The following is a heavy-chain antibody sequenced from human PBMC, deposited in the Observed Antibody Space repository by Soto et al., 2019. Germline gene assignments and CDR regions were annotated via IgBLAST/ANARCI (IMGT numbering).Heavy chain of an antibody. CDR1: GYTFTSHD. CDR3: ARWDYGYYARFDY. Sequence: QVQLVQSGAEVKKSGASVKVSCKASGYTFTSHDINWVRQATGQGLEWMGWMNPNSGNTGYAQKFQGRVTMTRNTSISTAFMELSSLRSEDTAVYYCARWDYGYYARFDYWGQGTLVTVSS. J-gene: IGHJ4*02. V-gene: IGHV1-8*01. D-gene: IGHD4-17*01. CDR2: MNPNSGNT.